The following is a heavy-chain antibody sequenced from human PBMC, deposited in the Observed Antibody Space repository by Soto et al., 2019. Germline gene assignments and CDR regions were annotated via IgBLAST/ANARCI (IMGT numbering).Heavy chain of an antibody. D-gene: IGHD2-15*01. V-gene: IGHV4-61*01. J-gene: IGHJ4*02. CDR1: GGSVSSGSYY. CDR2: IYYSGST. Sequence: QVQLQESGPGLVKPSETLSLTCTVSGGSVSSGSYYWSWIRQPPGKGLEWIGYIYYSGSTNYNPSLKSRVTISVDTSKNQFSLKLSSVTAADTAVYYCARVVRGGNTFDYWGQGTLVTVSS. CDR3: ARVVRGGNTFDY.